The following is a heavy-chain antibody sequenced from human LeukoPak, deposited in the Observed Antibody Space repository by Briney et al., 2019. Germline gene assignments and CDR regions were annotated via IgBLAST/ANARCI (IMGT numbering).Heavy chain of an antibody. J-gene: IGHJ4*02. CDR2: ISSSSSYI. CDR1: GFTFSSYS. D-gene: IGHD1-14*01. CDR3: AGGPDHLPDY. Sequence: GGSLRLSCAASGFTFSSYSMNWVRQAPGKGLEWVSSISSSSSYIYYADSVKGRFTISRDNAKNSLYLQMNSLRAEDTAVYYCAGGPDHLPDYWGQGTLVTVSS. V-gene: IGHV3-21*01.